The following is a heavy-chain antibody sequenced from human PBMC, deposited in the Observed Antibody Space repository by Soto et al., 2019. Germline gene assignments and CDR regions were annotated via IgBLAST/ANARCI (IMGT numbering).Heavy chain of an antibody. CDR2: INPSGGST. V-gene: IGHV1-46*03. CDR3: ARASGGYYYYYYMDV. J-gene: IGHJ6*03. CDR1: GYTFTSYY. Sequence: QVQLVQSGAEVKKPGASVKVSCKASGYTFTSYYMHWVRQAPGQGLEWMGIINPSGGSTSYAQKFQGRVTMTRDTSTSTVYMELSSLRSEDTAVYYCARASGGYYYYYYMDVWGKGTTVTVSS. D-gene: IGHD3-10*01.